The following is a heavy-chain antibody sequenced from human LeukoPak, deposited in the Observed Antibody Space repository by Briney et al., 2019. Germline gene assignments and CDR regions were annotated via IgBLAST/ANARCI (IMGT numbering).Heavy chain of an antibody. V-gene: IGHV1-8*01. Sequence: ASVKVSCKASGYDFSRYDINWVRLAPGQGLEWMGWMNPNNGDTDYAQNFQGRVTMTRDTSMSTAYMELSSLRSEDTALYYCARGRIRYDDYSSGWFVFFEFWGQGSLVTVSS. CDR3: ARGRIRYDDYSSGWFVFFEF. CDR1: GYDFSRYD. J-gene: IGHJ4*02. D-gene: IGHD6-19*01. CDR2: MNPNNGDT.